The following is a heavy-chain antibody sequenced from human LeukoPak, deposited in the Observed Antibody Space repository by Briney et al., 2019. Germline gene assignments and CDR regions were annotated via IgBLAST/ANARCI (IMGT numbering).Heavy chain of an antibody. CDR3: AKDAQRGFDFSNSLES. V-gene: IGHV3-33*06. Sequence: GGSLRLSCATSGFTFSHYGMHWVRQAPGKGLEWVAVIWSDGTDKYYGVSVKGRFTISRDNSKNTVYLQMNSLRVEDTAVYYCAKDAQRGFDFSNSLESWGQGTLVTVSS. CDR1: GFTFSHYG. D-gene: IGHD4-11*01. CDR2: IWSDGTDK. J-gene: IGHJ4*02.